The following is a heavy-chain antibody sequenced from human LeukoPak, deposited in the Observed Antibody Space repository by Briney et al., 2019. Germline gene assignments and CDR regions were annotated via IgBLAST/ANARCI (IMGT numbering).Heavy chain of an antibody. D-gene: IGHD6-13*01. CDR2: TYYSGST. CDR3: ARVVAAVNYYFDY. CDR1: GGSISSGDYY. V-gene: IGHV4-30-4*08. Sequence: SQTLSLTCTVSGGSISSGDYYWSWIRQPPGKGLEWIGYTYYSGSTYYNPSLKSRVTISLDTSKHQFSLKLSSVTAADTAVYYCARVVAAVNYYFDYWGQGTLVTVSS. J-gene: IGHJ4*02.